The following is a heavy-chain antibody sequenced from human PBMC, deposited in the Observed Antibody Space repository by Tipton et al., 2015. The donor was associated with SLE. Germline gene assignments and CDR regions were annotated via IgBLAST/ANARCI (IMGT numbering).Heavy chain of an antibody. J-gene: IGHJ3*02. CDR1: GGSISTHY. CDR3: ARLRSFGDPGAFDI. CDR2: IYYSGST. D-gene: IGHD3-9*01. V-gene: IGHV4-59*11. Sequence: TLSLTCSISGGSISTHYWGWIRQPPGKGLEWIGYIYYSGSTNYDPSLESRVTISLDTSRNQFSLKLSSVTAADTAIYYCARLRSFGDPGAFDIWGQGTRVTVSS.